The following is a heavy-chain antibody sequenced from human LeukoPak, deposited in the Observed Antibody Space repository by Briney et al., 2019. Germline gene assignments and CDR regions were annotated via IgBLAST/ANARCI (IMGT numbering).Heavy chain of an antibody. Sequence: SETLSLTCTVSGGSIRSYYWSWIRQPPGKGLEWIGYIYYSGSTNYNPSLKSRVTISVDTSKNQFSLKLSSVTAADTAVYYCARWSSGSRPYDAFDIWGQGTMVTVSS. J-gene: IGHJ3*02. CDR3: ARWSSGSRPYDAFDI. D-gene: IGHD3-22*01. V-gene: IGHV4-59*01. CDR2: IYYSGST. CDR1: GGSIRSYY.